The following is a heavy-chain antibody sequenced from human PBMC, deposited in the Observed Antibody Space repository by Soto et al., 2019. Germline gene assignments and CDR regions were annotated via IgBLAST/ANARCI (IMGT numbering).Heavy chain of an antibody. D-gene: IGHD2-2*01. CDR1: GFTFSDYY. V-gene: IGHV3-11*06. CDR2: ISSSSSYT. CDR3: ARGKAEWWVPAALDDVDY. J-gene: IGHJ4*02. Sequence: GGSLRLSCAASGFTFSDYYMSWIRQAPGKGLEWVSYISSSSSYTNYADSVKGRFTISRDNAKNSLYLQMNSLRAEDTAVYYCARGKAEWWVPAALDDVDYWGQGTLVTVSS.